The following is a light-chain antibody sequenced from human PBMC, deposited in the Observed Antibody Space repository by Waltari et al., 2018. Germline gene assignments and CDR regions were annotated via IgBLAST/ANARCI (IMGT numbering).Light chain of an antibody. CDR3: AAWDDSLGGPV. CDR2: RND. Sequence: QSVLTQPPSASGTPGQRVTISCSGNRPTTGINYVPWYQQPPGTAPKPRIYRNDQRPSGVPDRFSGSKSGTSASLAISGLRSEDEAEYYCAAWDDSLGGPVFGGGTKLAVL. CDR1: RPTTGINY. V-gene: IGLV1-47*01. J-gene: IGLJ3*02.